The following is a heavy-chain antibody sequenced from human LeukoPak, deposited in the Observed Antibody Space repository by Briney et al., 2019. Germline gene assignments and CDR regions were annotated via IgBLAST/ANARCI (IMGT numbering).Heavy chain of an antibody. CDR2: ISYDGSNK. D-gene: IGHD4-23*01. J-gene: IGHJ4*02. CDR3: ARSYGGKWY. V-gene: IGHV3-30*04. Sequence: PGGSLRLSCAASGFTFSSYAMHWVRQAPGKGLEWVAVISYDGSNKYYADSVKGRFTISRDNAKNSLYLQMNSLRAEDTAVYYCARSYGGKWYWGQGTLVTVSS. CDR1: GFTFSSYA.